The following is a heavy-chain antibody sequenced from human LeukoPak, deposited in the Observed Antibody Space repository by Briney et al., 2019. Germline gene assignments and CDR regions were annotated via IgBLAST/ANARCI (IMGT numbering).Heavy chain of an antibody. CDR2: IWYDGSNK. CDR3: ARVATVTTPDFDY. D-gene: IGHD4-17*01. Sequence: PGGSLRLSCAASGFTFSSYAMHWVRQAPGKGLEWVAVIWYDGSNKYYADSVKGRFTISRDNSKNTLYLQMNSLRAEDTAVYYCARVATVTTPDFDYWGQGTLVTVSS. V-gene: IGHV3-33*08. J-gene: IGHJ4*02. CDR1: GFTFSSYA.